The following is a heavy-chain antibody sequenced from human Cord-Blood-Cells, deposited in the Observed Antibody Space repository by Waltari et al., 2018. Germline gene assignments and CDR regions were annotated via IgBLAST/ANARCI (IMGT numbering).Heavy chain of an antibody. CDR2: TYYRSKWYN. D-gene: IGHD5-12*01. CDR3: AIDFGRLRLGY. Sequence: QVQLQQSGPGLVKPSQNLSFTCAIPGDSVSTNSHAWNWIRPSPSSGLEWLGRTYYRSKWYNDYAVSVKSRITINPDTSKNQFSLQLNSVTPEDTAVYYCAIDFGRLRLGYWGQGTLVTVSS. V-gene: IGHV6-1*01. CDR1: GDSVSTNSHA. J-gene: IGHJ4*02.